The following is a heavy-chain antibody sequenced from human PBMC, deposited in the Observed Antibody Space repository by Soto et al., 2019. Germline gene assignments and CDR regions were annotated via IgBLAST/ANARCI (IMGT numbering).Heavy chain of an antibody. CDR3: ARDRGWLAENLCY. CDR1: GYTFTSYA. V-gene: IGHV1-3*01. Sequence: ASVKVSCKASGYTFTSYAMHWVRQAPGQRLEWMGWINAGNGNTKYSQKFQGRVTITRDTSASTAYMELRSLRSDDTAVYYCARDRGWLAENLCYWGQGTLVTVSS. D-gene: IGHD6-19*01. J-gene: IGHJ4*02. CDR2: INAGNGNT.